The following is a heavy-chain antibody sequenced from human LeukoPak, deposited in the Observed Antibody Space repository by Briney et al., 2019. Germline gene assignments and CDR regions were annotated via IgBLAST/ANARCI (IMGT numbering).Heavy chain of an antibody. CDR2: IYYSGST. CDR1: GDSITSCY. CDR3: ARLSPYDSGGYYSQFDC. V-gene: IGHV4-59*08. J-gene: IGHJ4*02. Sequence: PSETLSLTCTVSGDSITSCYWSWIRQPPGKGLEWIGYIYYSGSTNYNPSLKSRVTISVDTSKNQFSLKLSSVTAADTAVYYCARLSPYDSGGYYSQFDCWGQGTLVTVSS. D-gene: IGHD3-22*01.